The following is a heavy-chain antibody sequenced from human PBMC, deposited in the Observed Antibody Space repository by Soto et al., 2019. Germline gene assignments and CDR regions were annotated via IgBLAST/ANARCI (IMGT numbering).Heavy chain of an antibody. CDR2: ISWNSGSI. CDR3: AKDMGVDIVVVPAAPGAFDI. CDR1: GFTFDDYA. Sequence: GGSLRLSCAASGFTFDDYAMHWVRQAPGKGLEWVSGISWNSGSIGYADSVKGRFTISRDNAKNSLYLQMNSLRAEDTALYYCAKDMGVDIVVVPAAPGAFDIWSQGTMVTVSS. V-gene: IGHV3-9*01. D-gene: IGHD2-2*01. J-gene: IGHJ3*02.